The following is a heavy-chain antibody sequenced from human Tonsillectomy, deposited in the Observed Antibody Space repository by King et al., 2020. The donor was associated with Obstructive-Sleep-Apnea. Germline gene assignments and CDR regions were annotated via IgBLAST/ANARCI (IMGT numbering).Heavy chain of an antibody. J-gene: IGHJ5*02. CDR3: ARGDSLVRGVYGS. CDR1: GYTFTSYD. D-gene: IGHD3-10*01. Sequence: QLVQSGAEVKKPGASVKVSCKASGYTFTSYDINWVRQATGQGLEWMGWMNPNSGNTGYAQKFQGRVSMTSNTPISTAYMELSRLKTEDTAVYYCARGDSLVRGVYGSWGQGTLVAVSS. CDR2: MNPNSGNT. V-gene: IGHV1-8*01.